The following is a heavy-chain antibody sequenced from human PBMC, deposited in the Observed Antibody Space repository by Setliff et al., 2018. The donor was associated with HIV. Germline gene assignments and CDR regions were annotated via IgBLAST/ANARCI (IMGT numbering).Heavy chain of an antibody. CDR2: IYTSGST. J-gene: IGHJ4*02. V-gene: IGHV4-61*09. CDR1: GGSISSGSNY. Sequence: SLTCTVSGGSISSGSNYWRWIRQPAGKGLEWIGHIYTSGSTNYNPSLKSRVTISVDTSKNQFSLKLSSVTAADTAVYYCASRRPFLDNYFDYWGQGALVTVSS. CDR3: ASRRPFLDNYFDY. D-gene: IGHD3-22*01.